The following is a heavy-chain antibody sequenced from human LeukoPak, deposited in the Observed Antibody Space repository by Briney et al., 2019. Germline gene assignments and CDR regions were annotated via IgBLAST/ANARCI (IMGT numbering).Heavy chain of an antibody. J-gene: IGHJ4*02. D-gene: IGHD6-13*01. CDR3: ASCRPFRSSWYGIDY. Sequence: GASVKVSCKASGYTFTSYGITWVRQAPGQGLEWMGWISAYNGNTNYAQKLQGRVTMTTDTSTSTAYMELSSLRSEDTAVYYCASCRPFRSSWYGIDYWGQGTLVTVSS. V-gene: IGHV1-18*01. CDR1: GYTFTSYG. CDR2: ISAYNGNT.